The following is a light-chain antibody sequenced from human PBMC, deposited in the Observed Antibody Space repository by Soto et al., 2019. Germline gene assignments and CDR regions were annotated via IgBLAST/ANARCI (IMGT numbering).Light chain of an antibody. Sequence: QSALTQPASVSGSPGQSITISCTGTSNDVGGYNYVSWFQQHAGKAPKFMIYDVSHRSSGVSNRFSGSKSGNTASLTISGLQAEDEAEYYCCSYTKTTSFVFGTGTKLTVL. V-gene: IGLV2-14*03. J-gene: IGLJ1*01. CDR2: DVS. CDR3: CSYTKTTSFV. CDR1: SNDVGGYNY.